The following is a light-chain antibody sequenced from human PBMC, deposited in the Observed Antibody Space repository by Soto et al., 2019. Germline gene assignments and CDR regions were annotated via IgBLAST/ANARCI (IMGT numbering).Light chain of an antibody. CDR2: DAS. CDR1: QSVTNSH. J-gene: IGKJ1*01. CDR3: QDYGTSRT. Sequence: EVVLTQSPGTLSLSPGDRASLSCRASQSVTNSHLAWYQQKPGQAPRLLIYDASRRATGIPDRFSGSGSETDFTLTITRLEPDDFAVYYCQDYGTSRTFGQGTKVEIK. V-gene: IGKV3-20*01.